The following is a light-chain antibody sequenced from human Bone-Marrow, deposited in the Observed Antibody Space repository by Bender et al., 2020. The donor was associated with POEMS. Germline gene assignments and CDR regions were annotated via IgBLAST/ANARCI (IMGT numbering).Light chain of an antibody. CDR1: NSDIGTYKF. CDR2: EGY. CDR3: CSYTRSYTL. J-gene: IGLJ3*02. V-gene: IGLV2-14*02. Sequence: QSALTEPASMSGSPGQSISISCTGTNSDIGTYKFVSWYQHHPGEGPKLIIHEGYKRPSGVSNRFSGSKSGNTASLTISGLQAEDEADYYCCSYTRSYTLFGGGTKLTVL.